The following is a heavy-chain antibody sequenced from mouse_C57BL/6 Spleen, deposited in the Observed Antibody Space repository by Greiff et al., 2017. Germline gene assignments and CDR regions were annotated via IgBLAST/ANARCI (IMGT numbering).Heavy chain of an antibody. CDR1: GFTFSDYG. Sequence: DVKLVESGGGLVKPGGSLKLSCAASGFTFSDYGMHWVRQAPEKGLEWVAYISSGSSTIYYADTVKGRFTISRDNAKNTLFLQMTSLRSEDTAMYYCARDYGSSFLLGYWGQGTTLTVSS. CDR2: ISSGSSTI. V-gene: IGHV5-17*01. CDR3: ARDYGSSFLLGY. D-gene: IGHD1-1*01. J-gene: IGHJ2*01.